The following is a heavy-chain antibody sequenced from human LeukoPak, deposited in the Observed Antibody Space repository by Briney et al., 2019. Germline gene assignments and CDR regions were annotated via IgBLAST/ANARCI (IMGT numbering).Heavy chain of an antibody. V-gene: IGHV1-24*01. J-gene: IGHJ4*02. Sequence: ASVKVSCKVSGYTLTELSMHWVRQAPGKGLEGMGGFDPENGETIYAQKFQGSVTMTEYTSTETAYMELSGLRSEDTAVYYCATSYYDILTGYRPLAYWGQGTLVTVSS. CDR2: FDPENGET. CDR1: GYTLTELS. CDR3: ATSYYDILTGYRPLAY. D-gene: IGHD3-9*01.